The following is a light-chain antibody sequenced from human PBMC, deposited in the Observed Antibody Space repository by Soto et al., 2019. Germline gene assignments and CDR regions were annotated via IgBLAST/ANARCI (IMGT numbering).Light chain of an antibody. J-gene: IGLJ3*02. V-gene: IGLV2-8*01. CDR2: EVN. Sequence: QSALTQPPSASGSPGQSVTISCTGASSDIGSHNFVSWYQQHPGKVPKLMIYEVNKRPSGVPDRFSGSKSGNTASLTVSGLQAGDEADYYCTSYTSSAGSLWVLGGGTKLTVL. CDR3: TSYTSSAGSLWV. CDR1: SSDIGSHNF.